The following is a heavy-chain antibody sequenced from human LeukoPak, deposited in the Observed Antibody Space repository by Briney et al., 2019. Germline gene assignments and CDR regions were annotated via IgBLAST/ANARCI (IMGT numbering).Heavy chain of an antibody. J-gene: IGHJ3*02. D-gene: IGHD3-16*02. V-gene: IGHV4-4*07. CDR3: ARDRVYDYVWGGYRYPPFDAFDI. Sequence: PSETLSLTCTVSGGSISSYYWSWIRQPAGKGLEWIGRIYTSGSTNYNPSLKSRVTMSVDTSKNQFSLKLSSVTAADTAVYYCARDRVYDYVWGGYRYPPFDAFDIWGQGTMVTVSS. CDR2: IYTSGST. CDR1: GGSISSYY.